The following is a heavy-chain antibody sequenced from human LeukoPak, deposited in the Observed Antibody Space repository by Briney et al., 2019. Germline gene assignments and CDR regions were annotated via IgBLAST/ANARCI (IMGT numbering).Heavy chain of an antibody. CDR3: AAFITTKLDY. D-gene: IGHD3-22*01. Sequence: GGSLRLSCAASGFTFSNYAMNWVRQAPGKGLEWVAVASSDEINQNYADSVKGRFIISRDNSRNTLHLQMNNLKTEDTAFYYCAAFITTKLDYWGQGILVTVSS. V-gene: IGHV3-30*03. CDR2: ASSDEINQ. J-gene: IGHJ4*02. CDR1: GFTFSNYA.